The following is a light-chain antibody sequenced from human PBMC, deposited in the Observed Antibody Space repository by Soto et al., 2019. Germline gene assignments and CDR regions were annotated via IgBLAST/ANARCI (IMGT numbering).Light chain of an antibody. V-gene: IGKV3D-15*01. J-gene: IGKJ1*01. CDR1: QSVSSN. Sequence: EIVMTQSPTILSVSPGERATLSCRASQSVSSNLAWYQQKPGQAPRLLSYGVYTRAPGIPARFSGSGSGTEFKLNISSLQSEDFAVYDCQQYHSWPPRTFGQGTEVEIK. CDR3: QQYHSWPPRT. CDR2: GVY.